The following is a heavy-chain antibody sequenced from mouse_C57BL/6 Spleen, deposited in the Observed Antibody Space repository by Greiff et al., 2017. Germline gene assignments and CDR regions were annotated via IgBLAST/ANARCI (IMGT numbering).Heavy chain of an antibody. V-gene: IGHV5-17*01. Sequence: EVMLVESGGGLVKPGGSLKLSCAASGFTFSDYGMHWVRQAPEKGLEWVAYISSGSSTIYYADTVKGRFTISRDNAKNTLFLQMTSLRSEDTAMYYCARGGPGYFDYCGQGTTLTVSS. CDR2: ISSGSSTI. J-gene: IGHJ2*01. CDR1: GFTFSDYG. D-gene: IGHD3-3*01. CDR3: ARGGPGYFDY.